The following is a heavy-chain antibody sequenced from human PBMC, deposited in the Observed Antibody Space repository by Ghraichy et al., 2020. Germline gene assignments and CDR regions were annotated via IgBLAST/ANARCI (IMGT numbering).Heavy chain of an antibody. Sequence: GGSLRLSCTASGFNVSSNYMSWVHQAPGKGLEWVSVSYRGDSSYYAGAVKGRFTMSRDNSKNTVDLQMNSVRVEDTAVYYCARVGPSSTSYAMDVWGQGTTVTVSS. CDR2: SYRGDSS. CDR1: GFNVSSNY. V-gene: IGHV3-53*01. CDR3: ARVGPSSTSYAMDV. J-gene: IGHJ6*02. D-gene: IGHD6-6*01.